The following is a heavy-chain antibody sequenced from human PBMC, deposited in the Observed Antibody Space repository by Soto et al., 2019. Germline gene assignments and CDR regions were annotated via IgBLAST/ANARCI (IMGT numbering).Heavy chain of an antibody. CDR1: GFTFSNAW. V-gene: IGHV3-15*07. D-gene: IGHD3-22*01. CDR3: TLTYYYDSSGYYYADY. J-gene: IGHJ4*02. Sequence: GGSLRLSCAASGFTFSNAWMNWVRQAPGKGLEWVGRIKSKTDGGTTDYAAPVKGRFTISRDDSKNTLYLQMNSLKTEDTAVYYCTLTYYYDSSGYYYADYWGQGTLVTVSS. CDR2: IKSKTDGGTT.